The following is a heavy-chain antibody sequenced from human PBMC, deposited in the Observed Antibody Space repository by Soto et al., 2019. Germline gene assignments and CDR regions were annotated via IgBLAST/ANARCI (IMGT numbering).Heavy chain of an antibody. CDR1: GFTFSSYS. J-gene: IGHJ6*02. V-gene: IGHV3-21*01. CDR3: ARDLALIADRPNYYYGRDV. CDR2: ISSSSSYI. Sequence: GGSLRLSCAASGFTFSSYSMNWVRQAPGKGLEWVSSISSSSSYIYYADSVKGRFTISRDNAKNSLYLQMNSLRAEDTAVYSCARDLALIADRPNYYYGRDVWGQGTSVTVSS. D-gene: IGHD6-6*01.